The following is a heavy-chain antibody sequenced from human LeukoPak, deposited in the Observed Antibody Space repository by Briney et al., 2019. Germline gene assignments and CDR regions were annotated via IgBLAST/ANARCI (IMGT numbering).Heavy chain of an antibody. D-gene: IGHD1-26*01. J-gene: IGHJ3*02. V-gene: IGHV3-48*03. CDR3: ARVRVVWDLDDAFDI. CDR2: ISSSGSTI. CDR1: RFTFSRYE. Sequence: GGSLRLSCAASRFTFSRYEMNWVRQAPGKGLEWVSYISSSGSTIYYADSVKGRFTISRDNAKNSLYLQMNSLRAEDTALYYCARVRVVWDLDDAFDIWGQGTMVTVSS.